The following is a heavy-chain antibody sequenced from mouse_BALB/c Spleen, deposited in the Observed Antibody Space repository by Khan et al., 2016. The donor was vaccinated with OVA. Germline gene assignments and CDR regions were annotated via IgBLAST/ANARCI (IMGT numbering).Heavy chain of an antibody. CDR1: GFPFSTYT. Sequence: EVELVESGGGLVKPGGSLKLSCVASGFPFSTYTMSWVRQTPEKRLEWVATISSGSTYTYPDSVKGRFTISRDNAKNTLYLQMCSLKSEDTALYYCTRDGNYAHWYFDVWGAGTTVTVSS. CDR2: ISSGSTYT. V-gene: IGHV5-6-4*01. D-gene: IGHD2-1*01. CDR3: TRDGNYAHWYFDV. J-gene: IGHJ1*01.